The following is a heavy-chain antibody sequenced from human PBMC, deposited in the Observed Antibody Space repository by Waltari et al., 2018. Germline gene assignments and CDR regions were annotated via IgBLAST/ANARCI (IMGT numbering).Heavy chain of an antibody. Sequence: QVQLVQSGAEVKKPGASVKLSCKTSEYTFTSSYIHWVRQAHGQGREWMGIINPSGGSTIYAQKFQGRVTMTRDTSTSTVYMELSSLRSDDTAVYYCALDTGALWMDVWGQGTKV. CDR3: ALDTGALWMDV. J-gene: IGHJ6*02. CDR2: INPSGGST. D-gene: IGHD2-21*01. CDR1: EYTFTSSY. V-gene: IGHV1-46*01.